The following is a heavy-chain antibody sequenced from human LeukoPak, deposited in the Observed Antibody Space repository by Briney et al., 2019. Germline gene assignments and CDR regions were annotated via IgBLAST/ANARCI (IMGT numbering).Heavy chain of an antibody. V-gene: IGHV3-33*01. D-gene: IGHD3-22*01. CDR1: GFPFSSYG. J-gene: IGHJ4*02. Sequence: PGGSLRLSCVASGFPFSSYGMHWVRQAPGKGLEWVAVIWSVGGAEYYADSVKGRFTISRDNSKNMLFLQMNSLRAEDSAVYYCATDREGDPSAYYLVGGQGTLITVSS. CDR3: ATDREGDPSAYYLV. CDR2: IWSVGGAE.